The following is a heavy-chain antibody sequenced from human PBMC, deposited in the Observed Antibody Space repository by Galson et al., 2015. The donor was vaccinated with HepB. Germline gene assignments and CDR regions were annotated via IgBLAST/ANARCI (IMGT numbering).Heavy chain of an antibody. V-gene: IGHV1-24*01. CDR3: TTVATGSYSGALDI. CDR1: GYTLSDLY. J-gene: IGHJ3*02. D-gene: IGHD1-26*01. Sequence: SVKVSCKVSGYTLSDLYIRRVRQAPGKGLGWMGGPDPEDGKAISAQGFQGRVTMTEDTSTDTAYMELSSLRSDDTAVYYCTTVATGSYSGALDIWGQGTGVIVSS. CDR2: PDPEDGKA.